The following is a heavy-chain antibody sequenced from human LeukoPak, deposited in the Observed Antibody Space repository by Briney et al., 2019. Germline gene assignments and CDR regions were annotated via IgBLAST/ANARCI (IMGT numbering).Heavy chain of an antibody. CDR2: ISTYRGHT. CDR1: GYTFTNYG. D-gene: IGHD4-23*01. CDR3: ARMGGWEQSDYDGNPDY. V-gene: IGHV1-18*01. Sequence: ASVKVSCKASGYTFTNYGITWVRQAPGQGLEWMGWISTYRGHTNYAQNLQGRVTMTTDRSTSTAYMELRSLRSDDTAVYYCARMGGWEQSDYDGNPDYWGQGTLVTVSS. J-gene: IGHJ4*02.